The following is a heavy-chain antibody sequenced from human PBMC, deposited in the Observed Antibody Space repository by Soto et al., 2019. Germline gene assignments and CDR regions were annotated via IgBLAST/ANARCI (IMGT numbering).Heavy chain of an antibody. CDR1: GFSLSTSGVG. J-gene: IGHJ4*02. V-gene: IGHV2-5*02. D-gene: IGHD6-13*01. Sequence: QITLKESGPTLVKPTQTLTLTCTFSGFSLSTSGVGVGWIRQPPGKALEWLALIYWDDDKRYSPSLKSRLTITKDPAKTQVVLTMTNTDPVDTATYYCAHHYTSSWPFDYWGQGTLVTVSS. CDR2: IYWDDDK. CDR3: AHHYTSSWPFDY.